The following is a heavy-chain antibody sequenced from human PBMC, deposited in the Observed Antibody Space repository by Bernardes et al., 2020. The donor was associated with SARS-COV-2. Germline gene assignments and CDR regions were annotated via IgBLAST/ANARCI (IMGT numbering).Heavy chain of an antibody. D-gene: IGHD3-16*01. Sequence: GGSLRLSCSASGFTFSNYWMSWFRQAPGKGLDWVANINKDGSEKYYVDSVKGRFTISRDNAKNSLHLQMNSLRAEDTAVYYCAREGETRNYYYYGMDVWGQGTTVTVSS. J-gene: IGHJ6*02. V-gene: IGHV3-7*01. CDR2: INKDGSEK. CDR1: GFTFSNYW. CDR3: AREGETRNYYYYGMDV.